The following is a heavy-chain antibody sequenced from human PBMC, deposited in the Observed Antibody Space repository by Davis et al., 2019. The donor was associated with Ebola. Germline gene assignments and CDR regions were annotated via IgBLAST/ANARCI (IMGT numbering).Heavy chain of an antibody. CDR2: IKQDGSEK. D-gene: IGHD3-9*01. J-gene: IGHJ4*02. Sequence: GESLKISCAASGFTFSDYSMSWIRQAPGKGLEWVANIKQDGSEKYYVDSVKGRFTISRENAKNSLNLQMNSLRAEDTAVYYCARASYYDILTGYYNAFDYWGQGTLVTVSS. V-gene: IGHV3-7*03. CDR1: GFTFSDYS. CDR3: ARASYYDILTGYYNAFDY.